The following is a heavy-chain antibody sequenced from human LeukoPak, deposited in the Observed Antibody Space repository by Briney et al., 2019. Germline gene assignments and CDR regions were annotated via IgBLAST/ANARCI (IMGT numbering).Heavy chain of an antibody. J-gene: IGHJ4*02. CDR2: IWYDGSNK. CDR3: AREGDYRDYFDY. CDR1: GFTFSSYG. D-gene: IGHD4-11*01. V-gene: IGHV3-33*01. Sequence: PGGSLRLSCAASGFTFSSYGMHWVRQAPGKGLEWVAVIWYDGSNKYYADSVKGRFTISRDNSKNTLYLQMNSLRAEDTAVYYCAREGDYRDYFDYWGQGTLVTVSS.